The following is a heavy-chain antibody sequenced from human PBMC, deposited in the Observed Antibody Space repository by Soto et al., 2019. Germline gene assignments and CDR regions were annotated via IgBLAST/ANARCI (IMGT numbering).Heavy chain of an antibody. CDR1: GDSLNIGGYY. CDR2: IYYTGKT. J-gene: IGHJ5*02. D-gene: IGHD1-7*01. CDR3: ARDGHINWNYRDP. V-gene: IGHV4-31*03. Sequence: QVQLQESGPGLVKPSQTLSLTCTVSGDSLNIGGYYWTWIRQRPGKGLEWLGYIYYTGKTYYNPSLKSRLGMSVDTSKNQFSLKLSSVTVADTAVYYCARDGHINWNYRDPWGQGTLVTVSS.